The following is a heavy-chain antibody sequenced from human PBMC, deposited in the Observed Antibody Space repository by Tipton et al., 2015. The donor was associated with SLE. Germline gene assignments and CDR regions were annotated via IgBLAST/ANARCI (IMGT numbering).Heavy chain of an antibody. CDR3: ARPSNIVAPQDY. J-gene: IGHJ4*02. CDR2: IYYTGST. D-gene: IGHD5-12*01. Sequence: TLSLTCTVSGGSISSSSYYWGWIRQPPGKGLEWIGSIYYTGSTFYNPSLKSRVTISIDTSKNQSSLKLTSVTAADTAVYYCARPSNIVAPQDYWGQGTLVTVSS. V-gene: IGHV4-39*01. CDR1: GGSISSSSYY.